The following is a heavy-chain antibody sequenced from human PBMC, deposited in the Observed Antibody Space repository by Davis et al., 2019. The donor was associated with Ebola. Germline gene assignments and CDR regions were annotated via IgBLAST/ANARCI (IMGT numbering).Heavy chain of an antibody. CDR3: ARLEGYESHLQPFDY. V-gene: IGHV4-39*01. D-gene: IGHD5-12*01. Sequence: PSETLSLTCTVSGGSISSSSYYWGWIRQPPGKGLEWIGSIYYSGSTYYNPSLKSRVTISVDTSKNQFSLKLSSVTAADTAVYYCARLEGYESHLQPFDYWGQGTLVTVSS. CDR2: IYYSGST. CDR1: GGSISSSSYY. J-gene: IGHJ4*02.